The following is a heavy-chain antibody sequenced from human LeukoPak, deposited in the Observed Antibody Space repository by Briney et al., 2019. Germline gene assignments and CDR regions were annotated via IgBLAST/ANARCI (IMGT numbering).Heavy chain of an antibody. CDR3: ARVGNGRSWDY. D-gene: IGHD2-15*01. V-gene: IGHV3-48*02. Sequence: GGSLRLSCAASGFTFSSFTMNWARQVPEKGLEWISYISLGNSTMFYADSVKGRFTISRDNAKNSLYLQMNSLRDDDTAVYYCARVGNGRSWDYWGQGTLVSVSS. J-gene: IGHJ4*02. CDR2: ISLGNSTM. CDR1: GFTFSSFT.